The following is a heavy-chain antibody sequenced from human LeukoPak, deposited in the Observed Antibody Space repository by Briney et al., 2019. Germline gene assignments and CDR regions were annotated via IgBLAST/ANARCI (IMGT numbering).Heavy chain of an antibody. D-gene: IGHD3-10*01. J-gene: IGHJ6*02. CDR1: GGSFSGYY. CDR2: INHSGST. Sequence: SETLSLTCAVYGGSFSGYYWSWIRQPPGKGLEWLGEINHSGSTNYNPSLKSRVTISVDTSKNQFSLKLSSVTAADTAVYYCARGRYYYGSGTSYYYYYGMDVWGQGTTVTVSS. V-gene: IGHV4-34*01. CDR3: ARGRYYYGSGTSYYYYYGMDV.